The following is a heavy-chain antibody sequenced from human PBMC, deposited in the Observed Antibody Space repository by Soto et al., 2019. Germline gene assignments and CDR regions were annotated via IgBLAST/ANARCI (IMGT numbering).Heavy chain of an antibody. CDR1: GFTFSSYG. J-gene: IGHJ4*02. CDR2: ISYDGSNK. Sequence: PGVSLRISCAASGFTFSSYGMHWVRQAPGKGLEWVAVISYDGSNKYYADSVKGRFTISRDNSKNTLYLQMNSLRAEDTAVYYCAKDLWGSGSPFDYWGQGTLVTVSS. D-gene: IGHD3-16*01. V-gene: IGHV3-30*18. CDR3: AKDLWGSGSPFDY.